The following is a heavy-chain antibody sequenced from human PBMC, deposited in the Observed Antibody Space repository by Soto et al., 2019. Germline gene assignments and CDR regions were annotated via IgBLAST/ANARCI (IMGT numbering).Heavy chain of an antibody. V-gene: IGHV1-69*01. CDR3: ARGLRVITGTPIPSWDYYYYGMDV. J-gene: IGHJ6*02. CDR2: IIPIFGTA. D-gene: IGHD1-20*01. CDR1: GGTFSSYA. Sequence: QVQLVQSGAEVKKPGSSVKVSCKASGGTFSSYAISWVRQAPGQGLEWMGGIIPIFGTANYAQKFQGRVTITADESTSTAYMELSSLRSEDTAVYYCARGLRVITGTPIPSWDYYYYGMDVWGQGTTVTVSS.